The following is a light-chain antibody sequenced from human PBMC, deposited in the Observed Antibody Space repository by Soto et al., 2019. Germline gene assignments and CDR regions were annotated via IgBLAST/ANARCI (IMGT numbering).Light chain of an antibody. V-gene: IGKV3-15*01. CDR3: QQYNNWPPSVT. Sequence: EIVMTQSPATLSVSPGERATLSCRASQSVSSNLAWYQQKPGQAPRLLIYGASTRATGIPARFSGSGSGTEFTLTISSLQSEYFADYSCQQYNNWPPSVTVGPGTKVDIK. CDR1: QSVSSN. CDR2: GAS. J-gene: IGKJ3*01.